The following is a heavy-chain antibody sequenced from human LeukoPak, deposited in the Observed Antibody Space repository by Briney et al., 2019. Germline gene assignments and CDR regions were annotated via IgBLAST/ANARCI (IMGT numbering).Heavy chain of an antibody. Sequence: GESLKISCKGSGYSFTSYWIGWVRQMPGKGLEWMGIIYPGDSDTRYSPSFQGQVTISADKSISTAYLQWSSMKASDTAMYYCARQHHLDGSEYYFDYWGQGTLVTVSS. J-gene: IGHJ4*02. V-gene: IGHV5-51*01. CDR2: IYPGDSDT. CDR3: ARQHHLDGSEYYFDY. CDR1: GYSFTSYW. D-gene: IGHD5-24*01.